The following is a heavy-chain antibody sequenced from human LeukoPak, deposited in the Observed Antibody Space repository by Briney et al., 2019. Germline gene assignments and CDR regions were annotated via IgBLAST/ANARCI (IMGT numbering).Heavy chain of an antibody. J-gene: IGHJ4*02. CDR1: GYTFTTYA. CDR3: TRSGIYSSAWSDY. D-gene: IGHD6-19*01. CDR2: IRHDGGET. V-gene: IGHV3-7*01. Sequence: GASVKVSCKASGYTFTTYAMNWVRQAPGKGLEWVANIRHDGGETYYVESVRGRFTISRDNAKNAVFLQMNSLRDEDTAVYYCTRSGIYSSAWSDYWGQGTLISVSS.